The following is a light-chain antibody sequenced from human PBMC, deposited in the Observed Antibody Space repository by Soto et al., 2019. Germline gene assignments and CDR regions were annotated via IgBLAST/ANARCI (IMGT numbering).Light chain of an antibody. CDR1: SSDVGAYNY. V-gene: IGLV2-11*01. J-gene: IGLJ3*02. Sequence: QSALTQPRSVSGSTGQSVTISCTGTSSDVGAYNYVPWYQHHPGKAPKLIIYDVTKRPSGVPDRFAGSKSGNTASLTISGLQAEDEADYYCCSYAGSSLWVFGGGTKLTVL. CDR2: DVT. CDR3: CSYAGSSLWV.